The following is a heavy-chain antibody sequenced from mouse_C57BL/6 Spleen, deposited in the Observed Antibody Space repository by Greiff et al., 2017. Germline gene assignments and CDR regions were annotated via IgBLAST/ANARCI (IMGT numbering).Heavy chain of an antibody. Sequence: QVQLQQSGAELVRPGASVTLSCKASGYTFTDYEMHWVKQTPVHGLEWIGAIDPETGGTAYNQKFKGKAILTADKSSSTAYMELRSLTSEDSAVYYCTRLLRGGGFAYWGQGALVTVSA. J-gene: IGHJ3*01. CDR1: GYTFTDYE. V-gene: IGHV1-15*01. CDR3: TRLLRGGGFAY. CDR2: IDPETGGT. D-gene: IGHD1-1*01.